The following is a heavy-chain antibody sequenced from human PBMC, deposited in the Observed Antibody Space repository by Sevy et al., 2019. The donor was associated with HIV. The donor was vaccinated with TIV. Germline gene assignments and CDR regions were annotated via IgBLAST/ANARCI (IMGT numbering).Heavy chain of an antibody. V-gene: IGHV3-11*01. Sequence: LSLTCAASGFTFSDYYMSWIRQAPGKGLEWVSYISSSGSTIYYADSVKGRFTISRDNAKNSLYLQMNSLRAEDTAVYYCARVGWVTTHGAFDIWGQGTMVTISS. CDR1: GFTFSDYY. CDR2: ISSSGSTI. D-gene: IGHD1-1*01. J-gene: IGHJ3*02. CDR3: ARVGWVTTHGAFDI.